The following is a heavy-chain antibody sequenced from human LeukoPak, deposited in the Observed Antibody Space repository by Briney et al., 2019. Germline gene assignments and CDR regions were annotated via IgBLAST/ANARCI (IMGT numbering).Heavy chain of an antibody. D-gene: IGHD6-13*01. J-gene: IGHJ4*02. V-gene: IGHV1-46*01. CDR3: ARWLAAEGYFDY. CDR1: GYTFTSYY. CDR2: INPSGGST. Sequence: ASVKVSCKASGYTFTSYYMHRVRQAPGQGLEWMGIINPSGGSTSYAQKFQGRVTMTRDTSTSTVYMELSSLRSEDTAVYYCARWLAAEGYFDYWGQGTLVTVSS.